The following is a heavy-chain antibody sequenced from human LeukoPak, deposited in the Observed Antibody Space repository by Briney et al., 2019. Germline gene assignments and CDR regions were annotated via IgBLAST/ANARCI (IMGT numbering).Heavy chain of an antibody. Sequence: SETLSLTCTVSGGSISSYYWSWIRQPPGKGLEWIGYIYYSGYTNYNPSLKSRVTISVDTSKNQFPLKLSSVTAADTAVYYCARDGGNLDYWGQGTLVTVSS. V-gene: IGHV4-59*01. CDR1: GGSISSYY. CDR2: IYYSGYT. J-gene: IGHJ4*02. D-gene: IGHD4-23*01. CDR3: ARDGGNLDY.